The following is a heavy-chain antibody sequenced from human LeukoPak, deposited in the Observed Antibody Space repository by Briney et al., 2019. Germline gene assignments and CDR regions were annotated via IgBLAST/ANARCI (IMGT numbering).Heavy chain of an antibody. CDR2: ISSDGSNK. CDR1: GFTFSSYP. J-gene: IGHJ4*02. V-gene: IGHV3-30*09. CDR3: AIGCWSTSNCPVDY. D-gene: IGHD2/OR15-2a*01. Sequence: PGRSLRLSCAVSGFTFSSYPMHWVRQAPGKGLEWVTLISSDGSNKYYADSVKGRFAIFRDNSKNTLYLQMNSLRAEDTAVYYCAIGCWSTSNCPVDYWGQGTLVTVSS.